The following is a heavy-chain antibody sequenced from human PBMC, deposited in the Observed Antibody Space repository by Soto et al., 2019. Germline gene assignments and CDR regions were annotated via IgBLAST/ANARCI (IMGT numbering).Heavy chain of an antibody. Sequence: EVQLLESGGGLVQPGGSLRLSCAASGFTFSSYAMSWVRQAPGKGLEWVSASSGSGGSTYYADSVKGRFTISRDNSKNTPYLQMNSLRAEDTAVYYCAKDLTHEAGIDYWGQGTLVTVSS. J-gene: IGHJ4*02. CDR2: SSGSGGST. D-gene: IGHD3-10*01. CDR3: AKDLTHEAGIDY. CDR1: GFTFSSYA. V-gene: IGHV3-23*01.